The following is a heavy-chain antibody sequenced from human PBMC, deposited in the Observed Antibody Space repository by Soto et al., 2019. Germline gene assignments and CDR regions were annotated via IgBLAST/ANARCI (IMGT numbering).Heavy chain of an antibody. CDR1: GYSFTNND. CDR3: ARMETFGSLNWFDP. J-gene: IGHJ5*02. D-gene: IGHD3-16*01. V-gene: IGHV1-8*01. CDR2: MNPGSGDT. Sequence: ASVKVSCKASGYSFTNNDVSWVRQATGQGLEWMGWMNPGSGDTGYAQKFQGRVTMTRDISIATAYMELSSLRSDDTAIYYCARMETFGSLNWFDPWGEGTMVPVYS.